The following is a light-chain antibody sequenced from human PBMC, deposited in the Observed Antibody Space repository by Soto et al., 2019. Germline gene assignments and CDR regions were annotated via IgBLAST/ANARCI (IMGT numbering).Light chain of an antibody. V-gene: IGKV3-11*01. CDR2: DAS. CDR1: QSVSSY. CDR3: QQRSNWPWT. Sequence: EIVLTQSPATLSLSPGEGATLSCRASQSVSSYSAWYQQRPGQAPRLLIYDASNRATGIPARFSGSGSGTDFTLTISSLEPEDFAVYYCQQRSNWPWTFGQGTKVEIK. J-gene: IGKJ1*01.